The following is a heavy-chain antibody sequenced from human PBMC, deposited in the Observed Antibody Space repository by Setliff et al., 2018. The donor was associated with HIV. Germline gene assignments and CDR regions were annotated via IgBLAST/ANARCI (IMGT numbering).Heavy chain of an antibody. Sequence: ASVKVSCKASGYTFTGHYLHWVQQAPGQGLEWLGWVNPNSGDAIYAQNFQGRVTMTRDTSINAAYMELRGLRSDDTAVYYCARNFGLSPSGKYYYYYGMDIWGQETTVTVSS. CDR3: ARNFGLSPSGKYYYYYGMDI. CDR1: GYTFTGHY. CDR2: VNPNSGDA. J-gene: IGHJ6*02. D-gene: IGHD3-10*01. V-gene: IGHV1-2*02.